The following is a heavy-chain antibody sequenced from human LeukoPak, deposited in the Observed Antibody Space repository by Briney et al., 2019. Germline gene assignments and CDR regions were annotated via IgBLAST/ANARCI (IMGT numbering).Heavy chain of an antibody. J-gene: IGHJ5*02. Sequence: SETLSLTCTVSGGSISSGSYYWSWIRQPAGKGLEWIGRIYTSGSTNYNPSLKSRVTISVDTSKNQFSLKLSSVTAADTAVYYCAREVVVAATLWFDPWGQGTLVTVSS. CDR1: GGSISSGSYY. CDR2: IYTSGST. V-gene: IGHV4-61*02. CDR3: AREVVVAATLWFDP. D-gene: IGHD2-15*01.